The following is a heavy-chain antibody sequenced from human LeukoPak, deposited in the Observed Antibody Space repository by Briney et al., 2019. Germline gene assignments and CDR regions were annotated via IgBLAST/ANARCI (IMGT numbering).Heavy chain of an antibody. CDR3: ARAGWYYDSSGYSSFDY. CDR2: IYYSGST. J-gene: IGHJ4*02. CDR1: GGSISSYY. D-gene: IGHD3-22*01. Sequence: SETLSLTCTVSGGSISSYYWSWIRQPPGKGLEWIGYIYYSGSTNYNPSLKSRVTISVDTSKNQFSLKLSSVTAADTAMYYCARAGWYYDSSGYSSFDYWGQGTLVTVSS. V-gene: IGHV4-59*12.